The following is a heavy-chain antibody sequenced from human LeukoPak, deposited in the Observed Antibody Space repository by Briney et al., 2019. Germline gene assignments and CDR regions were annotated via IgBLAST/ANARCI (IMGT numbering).Heavy chain of an antibody. D-gene: IGHD3-22*01. CDR2: IYTSGRT. V-gene: IGHV4-4*07. CDR1: GGSISSYY. Sequence: SETLSLTCTVSGGSISSYYWSWIRQPAGKGLEWIGRIYTSGRTNYNPSLKSRVTMSVDTSKNQFSLKLSSVTAADTAVYYCARDGNYYDGSGYYPIDYWGQGTLVTVSS. J-gene: IGHJ4*02. CDR3: ARDGNYYDGSGYYPIDY.